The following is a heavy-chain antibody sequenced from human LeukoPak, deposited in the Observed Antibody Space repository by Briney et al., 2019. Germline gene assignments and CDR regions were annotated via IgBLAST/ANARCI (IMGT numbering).Heavy chain of an antibody. Sequence: KPGGSLRLSCAASGFTFSSYSMNWVSQAPGKGLEWVSSISSSSSYIYYADSVKGRFTISRDNAKNSLYLQMNSLRAEDTAVYYCARGRDRGYYYDSSGYYRGWYFDLWGRGTLVTVSS. D-gene: IGHD3-22*01. J-gene: IGHJ2*01. CDR1: GFTFSSYS. CDR3: ARGRDRGYYYDSSGYYRGWYFDL. V-gene: IGHV3-21*01. CDR2: ISSSSSYI.